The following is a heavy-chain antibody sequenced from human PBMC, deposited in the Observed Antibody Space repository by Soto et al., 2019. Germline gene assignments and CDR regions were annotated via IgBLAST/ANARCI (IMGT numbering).Heavy chain of an antibody. CDR3: ARVSKLVAPKDGKSAYFSAMDV. CDR2: IFHSGTT. CDR1: GYSISSGYY. Sequence: SETLSLTCAVSGYSISSGYYWGWIRQPPGKGLEWLGSIFHSGTTYDNPSLKSRVTISVDMSNNQFSLKLTSVTAADTAVYFSARVSKLVAPKDGKSAYFSAMDVWGPGTTVTVSS. D-gene: IGHD6-6*01. J-gene: IGHJ6*02. V-gene: IGHV4-38-2*01.